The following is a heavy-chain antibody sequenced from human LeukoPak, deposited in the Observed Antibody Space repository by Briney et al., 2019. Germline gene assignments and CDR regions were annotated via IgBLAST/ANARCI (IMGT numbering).Heavy chain of an antibody. J-gene: IGHJ4*02. Sequence: GGSLRLSCAASGFTFNSYSMHWVRQAPGKGLEWVTAISDDETYKFYADSVKGRFTISRDNSKNTLYLQMNSLRGEDTAVYYCAKDSLRERIVGSTTRGVNDYWGRGTLVTVSS. CDR1: GFTFNSYS. CDR3: AKDSLRERIVGSTTRGVNDY. D-gene: IGHD1-26*01. V-gene: IGHV3-30-3*01. CDR2: ISDDETYK.